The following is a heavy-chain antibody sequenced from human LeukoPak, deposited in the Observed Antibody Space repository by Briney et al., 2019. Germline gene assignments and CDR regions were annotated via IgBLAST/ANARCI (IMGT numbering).Heavy chain of an antibody. CDR3: ARVAGSGYDLDY. J-gene: IGHJ4*02. V-gene: IGHV4-38-2*02. CDR2: IYHSGST. D-gene: IGHD5-12*01. CDR1: GYSISSGYY. Sequence: SETLSLTCTVSGYSISSGYYWGWIRQPPGKGLEWIGSIYHSGSTYYNPSLKSRATISVDTSKNQFSLKLSSVTAADTAVYYCARVAGSGYDLDYWGQGTLVTVSS.